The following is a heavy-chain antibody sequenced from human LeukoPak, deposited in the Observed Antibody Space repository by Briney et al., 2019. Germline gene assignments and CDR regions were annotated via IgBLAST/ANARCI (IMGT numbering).Heavy chain of an antibody. Sequence: GESLKISCKASGYSFTNYWIGWVRQMPGKRLEWMGIIYPGDSDTRYSPSFQGQVTISADKSISTAYLQRSSLQASDTAMYYCATYAGSSSKYFQDWGQGTLVTVSS. V-gene: IGHV5-51*01. CDR2: IYPGDSDT. J-gene: IGHJ1*01. D-gene: IGHD3-10*01. CDR1: GYSFTNYW. CDR3: ATYAGSSSKYFQD.